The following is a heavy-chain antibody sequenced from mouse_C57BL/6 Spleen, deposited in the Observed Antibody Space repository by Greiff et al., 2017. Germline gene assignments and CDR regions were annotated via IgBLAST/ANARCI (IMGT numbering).Heavy chain of an antibody. CDR1: GYTFTEYT. CDR3: ARHPLYYYGSSGYFDV. D-gene: IGHD1-1*01. CDR2: FYPGSGSI. V-gene: IGHV1-62-2*01. Sequence: VKLVESGAELVKPGASVKLSCKASGYTFTEYTIHWVKQRSGQGLEWIGWFYPGSGSIKYNEKFKDKATLTADKSSSTVYMELSRLTSEDSAVYFCARHPLYYYGSSGYFDVWGTGTTVTVSS. J-gene: IGHJ1*03.